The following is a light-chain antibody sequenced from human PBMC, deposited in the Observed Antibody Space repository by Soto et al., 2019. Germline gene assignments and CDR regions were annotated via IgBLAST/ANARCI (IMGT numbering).Light chain of an antibody. Sequence: QSALTQPASVSGSPGQSITISCTGTSSDVGGYNYVSWYQQHPGKAPKLMIYDVSNRPSGVSNRFSGSKSGNTASLTISVLQAEDEADYYCSSYTSSSTPYVFGTGDQGHRP. CDR2: DVS. CDR3: SSYTSSSTPYV. V-gene: IGLV2-14*01. CDR1: SSDVGGYNY. J-gene: IGLJ1*01.